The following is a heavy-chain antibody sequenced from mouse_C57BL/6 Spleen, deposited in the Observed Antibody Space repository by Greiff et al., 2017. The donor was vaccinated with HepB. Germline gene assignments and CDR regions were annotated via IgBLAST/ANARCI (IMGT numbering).Heavy chain of an antibody. D-gene: IGHD2-1*01. CDR1: GYTFTSYW. CDR2: IDPSDSYT. Sequence: QVQLQQPGAELVMPGASVKLSCKASGYTFTSYWMHWVKQRPGQGLEWIGEIDPSDSYTNYNQKFKGKSTLTVDKSSSTAYMQLSSLTSEDSAVYYCARRIYYGNYRGGLYAMDYWGQGTSVTVSS. V-gene: IGHV1-69*01. CDR3: ARRIYYGNYRGGLYAMDY. J-gene: IGHJ4*01.